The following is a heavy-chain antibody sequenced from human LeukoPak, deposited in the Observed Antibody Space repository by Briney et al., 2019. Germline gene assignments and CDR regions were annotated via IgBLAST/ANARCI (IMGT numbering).Heavy chain of an antibody. D-gene: IGHD3-22*01. J-gene: IGHJ4*02. CDR3: ARAGTPYNYYYDSSGYPFDY. CDR2: ISSSGSTI. CDR1: GFTFSSYE. V-gene: IGHV3-48*03. Sequence: GGSLRLYCAASGFTFSSYEMNWVRQAPGKGLEWVSYISSSGSTIYYADSVKGRFTISRDNAKNSLYLQMNSLRAEDTAVYYCARAGTPYNYYYDSSGYPFDYWGQGTLVTVSS.